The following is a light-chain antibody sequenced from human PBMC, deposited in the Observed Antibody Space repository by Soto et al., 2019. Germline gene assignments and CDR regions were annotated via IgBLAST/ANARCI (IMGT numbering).Light chain of an antibody. Sequence: DIQLTQSPSFLSASVGDRVTITCRASQGISSYLAWYQQKPGKAPNPLIYDASTLQSGVPSRFSGSGSGTDFNLTISSLRPEDFATYYCQQLNIYPPTFGQGTKLEIK. V-gene: IGKV1-9*01. J-gene: IGKJ2*01. CDR2: DAS. CDR3: QQLNIYPPT. CDR1: QGISSY.